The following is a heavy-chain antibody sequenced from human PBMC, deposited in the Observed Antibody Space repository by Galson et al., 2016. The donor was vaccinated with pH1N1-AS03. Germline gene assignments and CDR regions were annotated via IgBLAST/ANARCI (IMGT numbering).Heavy chain of an antibody. CDR2: ISSIGSYI. CDR1: GFTFSREA. CDR3: ARERGPGGDYADVLDY. V-gene: IGHV3-21*01. D-gene: IGHD4-17*01. Sequence: SLRLSCAGSGFTFSREAMNWVRQAPGKGLEWVSSISSIGSYIYYADSVKGRSTISRDNAKNSLYLQMNSLRAEDTAVYFCARERGPGGDYADVLDYWGQGTLVTVSS. J-gene: IGHJ4*02.